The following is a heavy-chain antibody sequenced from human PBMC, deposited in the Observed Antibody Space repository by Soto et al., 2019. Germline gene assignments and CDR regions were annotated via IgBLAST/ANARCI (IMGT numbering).Heavy chain of an antibody. V-gene: IGHV4-30-4*01. CDR2: IYYSGST. CDR1: GGSISSGDYY. CDR3: ARDRYSYGPRGMDV. J-gene: IGHJ6*02. Sequence: QVQLQESGPGLVKPSQTLSLTCTVSGGSISSGDYYWSWIRQPPGKGLEWIGYIYYSGSTYYNPYPQRRLTXXVXTXXNQFSLKLSSVPAADTAVYYCARDRYSYGPRGMDVWGQGTTVTVSS. D-gene: IGHD5-18*01.